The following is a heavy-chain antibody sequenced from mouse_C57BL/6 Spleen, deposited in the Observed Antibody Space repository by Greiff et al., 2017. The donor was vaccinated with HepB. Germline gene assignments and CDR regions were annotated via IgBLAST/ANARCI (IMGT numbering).Heavy chain of an antibody. CDR1: GYTFTSYW. V-gene: IGHV1-69*01. J-gene: IGHJ4*01. Sequence: VQLQESGAELVMPGASVKLSCKASGYTFTSYWMHWVKQRPGQGLEWIGEIDPSDSYTNYNQKFKGKSTLTVDKSSSTAYMQLSSLTSEDSAVYYCARFGYYGMNYAMDYWGQGTSVTVSS. CDR2: IDPSDSYT. D-gene: IGHD1-1*01. CDR3: ARFGYYGMNYAMDY.